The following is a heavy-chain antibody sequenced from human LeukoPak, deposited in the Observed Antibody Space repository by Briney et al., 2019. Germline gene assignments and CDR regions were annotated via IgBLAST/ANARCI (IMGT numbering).Heavy chain of an antibody. CDR3: ARAKAKRLRYFDWLLTYFDY. CDR1: GGSFSGYY. D-gene: IGHD3-9*01. CDR2: INNSGST. V-gene: IGHV4-34*01. Sequence: SETLSLTCAVYGGSFSGYYWSWIRQPPGKGLEWIGEINNSGSTNYNPSLKSRVTISVDTSKNQFSLKLSSVTAADTAVYYCARAKAKRLRYFDWLLTYFDYWGQGTLVTVSS. J-gene: IGHJ4*02.